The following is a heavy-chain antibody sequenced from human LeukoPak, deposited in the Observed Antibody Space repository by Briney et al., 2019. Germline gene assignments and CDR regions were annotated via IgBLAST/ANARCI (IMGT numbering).Heavy chain of an antibody. J-gene: IGHJ3*01. D-gene: IGHD1-26*01. V-gene: IGHV5-51*07. CDR1: GYSFTSYC. CDR2: IYHGNSGP. Sequence: GDPMNISCKVSGYSFTSYCICCVHQMPGKLLEWTRIIYHGNSGPTYSPSFQGQVTISVDKSINTAYLQWSSLQASDTAMYYCGMSGDRVPLQDDVFDVWGQGTMVTVST. CDR3: GMSGDRVPLQDDVFDV.